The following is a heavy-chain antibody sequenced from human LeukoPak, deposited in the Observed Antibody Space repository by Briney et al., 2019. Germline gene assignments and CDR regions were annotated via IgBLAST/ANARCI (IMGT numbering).Heavy chain of an antibody. CDR3: ASDRLERYYYYYMDV. Sequence: GRSLRLSCAASGFTFSSYAMHWVRQAPGKGLEWVAVISYDGSNKYYADSVKGRFTISRDNSKNTLYLQMNSLRAEDTAVYYCASDRLERYYYYYMDVWGKRTTVTVSS. CDR1: GFTFSSYA. V-gene: IGHV3-30*01. J-gene: IGHJ6*03. D-gene: IGHD1-1*01. CDR2: ISYDGSNK.